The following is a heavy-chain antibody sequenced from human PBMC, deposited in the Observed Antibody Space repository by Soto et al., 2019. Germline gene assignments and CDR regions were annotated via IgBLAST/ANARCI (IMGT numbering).Heavy chain of an antibody. Sequence: QVQLVESGGGVVQPGRSLRLSCAASGFTFSSYGMHWVRQAPGKGLEWVAVISYDGSNKYYADSVKGRFTISRDNSKNALYLQMNSLRAEDTAVYYCALLRWFGEPQYGMDVWGQGTTVTVSS. V-gene: IGHV3-30*03. CDR3: ALLRWFGEPQYGMDV. D-gene: IGHD3-10*01. J-gene: IGHJ6*02. CDR2: ISYDGSNK. CDR1: GFTFSSYG.